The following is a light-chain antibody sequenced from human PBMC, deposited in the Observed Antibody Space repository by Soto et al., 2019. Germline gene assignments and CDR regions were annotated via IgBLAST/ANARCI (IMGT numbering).Light chain of an antibody. J-gene: IGKJ1*01. CDR3: QQYHYGWA. CDR1: ESIDSN. Sequence: MVMTQSPDTLSVSPGERATLSCRASESIDSNLAWYQQKPGQAPRLLIYGASTRASDVPARFSGSGSGTEFTLTICSLQSEDFAVYYCQQYHYGWAFGQGTKV. CDR2: GAS. V-gene: IGKV3-15*01.